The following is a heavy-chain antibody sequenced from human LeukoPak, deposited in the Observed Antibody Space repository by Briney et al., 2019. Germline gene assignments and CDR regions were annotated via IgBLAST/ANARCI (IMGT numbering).Heavy chain of an antibody. CDR1: GYTFTGYY. V-gene: IGHV1-2*02. CDR2: INPNSGGT. Sequence: GASVKVSCKASGYTFTGYYMHWVRQAPGQGLEWMGWINPNSGGTNYARKFQGRVTMTRDTSISTAYMELSRLRSDDTAVYYCARDWAPNPDIVVVPAAPYRYYYMDVWGKGTTVTVSS. J-gene: IGHJ6*03. CDR3: ARDWAPNPDIVVVPAAPYRYYYMDV. D-gene: IGHD2-2*01.